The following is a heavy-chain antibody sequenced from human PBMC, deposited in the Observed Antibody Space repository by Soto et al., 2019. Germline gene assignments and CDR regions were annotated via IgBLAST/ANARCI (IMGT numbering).Heavy chain of an antibody. Sequence: QVHLVQSGVEVKTPGASVKVSCQASGYTFFTYDISWVRQAPGQGLEWMGWISTYSGDTKYAQKFQGRVTMTTDTSTNTAYLELRSLRSDYTAVYYCARHHGPTTSENWFDPWGQGTMVTVSS. CDR2: ISTYSGDT. D-gene: IGHD5-12*01. CDR1: GYTFFTYD. V-gene: IGHV1-18*01. CDR3: ARHHGPTTSENWFDP. J-gene: IGHJ5*02.